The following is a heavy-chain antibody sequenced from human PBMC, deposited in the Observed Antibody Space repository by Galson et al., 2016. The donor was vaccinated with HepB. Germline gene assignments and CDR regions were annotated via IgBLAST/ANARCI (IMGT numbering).Heavy chain of an antibody. D-gene: IGHD3-10*01. CDR3: VHSQRAGTLSLFDS. Sequence: ALVKPTQTLTLACTFSGFSLNTGPVTVGWIRQPPGKALEWHALIYWNDDTRYSPSLKSRLTITKDTSRNQVVLTMSNLDPVDTATYYCVHSQRAGTLSLFDSWGQGALVTVSS. CDR1: GFSLNTGPVT. CDR2: IYWNDDT. V-gene: IGHV2-5*01. J-gene: IGHJ4*02.